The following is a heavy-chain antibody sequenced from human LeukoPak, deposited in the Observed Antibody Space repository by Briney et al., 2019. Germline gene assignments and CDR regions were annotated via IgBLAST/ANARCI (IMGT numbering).Heavy chain of an antibody. Sequence: SETLSLTCTVSGGSISSYYWSWIRQPPGKGLEWIGYIYYSGSTNYNPSLKSRVTISVDTSKNQFSLKLSSVTAADTAVYYCARGGSRWLRWGRAVAGNFDYWGQGTLVTVSS. D-gene: IGHD6-19*01. CDR1: GGSISSYY. J-gene: IGHJ4*02. CDR3: ARGGSRWLRWGRAVAGNFDY. V-gene: IGHV4-59*01. CDR2: IYYSGST.